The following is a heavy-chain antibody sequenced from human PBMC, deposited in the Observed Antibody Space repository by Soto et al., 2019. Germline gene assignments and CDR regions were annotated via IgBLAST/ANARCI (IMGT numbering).Heavy chain of an antibody. CDR3: ARVEFYDSSGYYFGPVDY. D-gene: IGHD3-22*01. V-gene: IGHV3-30-3*01. Sequence: PGGSLRLSCAASGFTFSSYAMHWVRQAPGKGLEWVAVISYDGSNKYYADSVKGRFTISRDNSKNTLYLQMNSLRAVDTAVYYCARVEFYDSSGYYFGPVDYWGQGTLVTVSS. J-gene: IGHJ4*02. CDR2: ISYDGSNK. CDR1: GFTFSSYA.